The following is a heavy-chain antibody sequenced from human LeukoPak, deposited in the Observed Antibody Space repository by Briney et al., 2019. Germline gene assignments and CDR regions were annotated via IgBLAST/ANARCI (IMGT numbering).Heavy chain of an antibody. V-gene: IGHV3-30*02. CDR3: AKDGSGSYWEAKPRFDP. D-gene: IGHD3-10*01. CDR2: IRYDGSNK. J-gene: IGHJ5*02. Sequence: PGGSLRLSCAASGFTFSSYGMHWVRQAPGKGLEWVAFIRYDGSNKYYADSVKGRFTISRDNSKNTLYLQMNSLRAEDTAVYYCAKDGSGSYWEAKPRFDPWGQGTLVTVSS. CDR1: GFTFSSYG.